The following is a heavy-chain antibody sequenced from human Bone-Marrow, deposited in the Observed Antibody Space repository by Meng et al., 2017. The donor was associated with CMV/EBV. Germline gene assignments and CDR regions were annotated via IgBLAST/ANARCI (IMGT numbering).Heavy chain of an antibody. J-gene: IGHJ6*02. V-gene: IGHV1-18*01. CDR3: ARAQGYYGMDV. CDR2: ISAYNGNT. Sequence: ASVKVSCKASGYTFTSYGISWVRRAPGQGLEWMGWISAYNGNTNYAQKFQGRVTITTDESTSTAYMELSSLRSEDTAVYYCARAQGYYGMDVWGQGTTVTVSS. CDR1: GYTFTSYG.